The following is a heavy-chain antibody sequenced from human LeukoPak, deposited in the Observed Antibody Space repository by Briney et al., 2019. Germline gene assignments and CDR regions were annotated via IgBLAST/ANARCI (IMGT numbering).Heavy chain of an antibody. V-gene: IGHV1-18*01. CDR1: GYTFTSYG. CDR3: ARDRGYSSSWWGYDY. D-gene: IGHD6-13*01. Sequence: GASVKVSCKASGYTFTSYGISWVRRAPGQGLEWMGWISAYNGNTNYAQKLQGRVTMTTDTSTSTAYMELRSLRSDDTAVYYCARDRGYSSSWWGYDYWGQGTLVTVSS. CDR2: ISAYNGNT. J-gene: IGHJ4*02.